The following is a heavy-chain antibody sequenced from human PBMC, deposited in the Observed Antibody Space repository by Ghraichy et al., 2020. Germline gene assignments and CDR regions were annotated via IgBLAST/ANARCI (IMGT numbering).Heavy chain of an antibody. Sequence: SETLSLTCSVSGDSMNNYFWKWIRQPAGKGLEWIGRIYSSGSASYNPSLESRVAMSIDTFKSQFSLTLTSVTAADTAIYYCTRDRGAGHSDSWGQGIQVTVSS. V-gene: IGHV4-4*07. CDR2: IYSSGSA. J-gene: IGHJ4*02. CDR1: GDSMNNYF. CDR3: TRDRGAGHSDS. D-gene: IGHD4/OR15-4a*01.